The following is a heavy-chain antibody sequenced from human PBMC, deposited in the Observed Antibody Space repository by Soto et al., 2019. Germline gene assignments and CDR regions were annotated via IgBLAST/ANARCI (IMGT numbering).Heavy chain of an antibody. CDR2: LSSSGAT. Sequence: QMQLEESGPGLVKTSETLSLTCSVSGGSVSDEYWHWIRQSPGKGPEWIGYLSSSGATSYSPPLRRRVTISLVSYKYQLSLKMTFVTAAVSALYYCARNIWNDDADLDGTLNIWGQGSLVTVSS. CDR3: ARNIWNDDADLDGTLNI. J-gene: IGHJ3*02. D-gene: IGHD1-1*01. CDR1: GGSVSDEY. V-gene: IGHV4-59*08.